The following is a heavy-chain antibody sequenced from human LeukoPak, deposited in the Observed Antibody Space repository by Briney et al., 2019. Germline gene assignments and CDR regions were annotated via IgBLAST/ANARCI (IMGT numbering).Heavy chain of an antibody. CDR1: GGSISSYY. Sequence: SETLSLTCTVSGGSISSYYWSWIRQPPGKGLEWIGYIYYSGSTNYNPSLKSRVTISVDTSKNQFSLELTSLTTADTAVYYCARRSRPWLPPGGWFDPWGQGTLVTVSS. V-gene: IGHV4-59*01. J-gene: IGHJ5*02. CDR2: IYYSGST. CDR3: ARRSRPWLPPGGWFDP. D-gene: IGHD6-19*01.